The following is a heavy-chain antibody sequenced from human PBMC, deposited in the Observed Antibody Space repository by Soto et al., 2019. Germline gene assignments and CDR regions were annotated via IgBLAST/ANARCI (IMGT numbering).Heavy chain of an antibody. J-gene: IGHJ5*02. V-gene: IGHV5-51*01. CDR2: IYPGDSET. D-gene: IGHD6-13*01. CDR3: IISAPGFRWFDP. CDR1: GYNFINHW. Sequence: PGESLKISCEGSGYNFINHWIGWVRQMPGKGLEWMGSIYPGDSETKYSPSFQGQVTISADRSVSTAYLQWSSLKASDTAIFYWIISAPGFRWFDPWGQGTLVTVSS.